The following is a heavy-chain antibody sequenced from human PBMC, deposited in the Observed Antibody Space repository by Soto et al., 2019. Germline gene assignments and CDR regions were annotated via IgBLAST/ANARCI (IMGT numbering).Heavy chain of an antibody. CDR3: TRDDVHCNGGRCYGVPMDV. J-gene: IGHJ6*04. CDR1: GFSVSSKY. V-gene: IGHV3-66*01. CDR2: IQSGGST. Sequence: EVQLVESGGGLVQPGGSLRLSCAASGFSVSSKYMSWVRQAPGKGLEWVSLIQSGGSTYYAGSVKGRFTISRDNSENTLFPQINSLRLEDTDVYYCTRDDVHCNGGRCYGVPMDVWGNGTTVTVSA. D-gene: IGHD2-15*01.